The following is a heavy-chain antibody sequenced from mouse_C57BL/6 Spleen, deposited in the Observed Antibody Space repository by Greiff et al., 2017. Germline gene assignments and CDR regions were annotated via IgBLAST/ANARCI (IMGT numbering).Heavy chain of an antibody. D-gene: IGHD1-1*01. CDR2: IFPGDGDT. CDR3: ASSYDFDY. Sequence: VQLQQSGPELVKPGASVKISCKASGYAFSSSWMNWVKQRPGKGLEWIGRIFPGDGDTNYNGKFKGKATLTADKSSSTAYMQLSSLTSEDSAVYFCASSYDFDYWGQGTTLTVSS. CDR1: GYAFSSSW. J-gene: IGHJ2*01. V-gene: IGHV1-82*01.